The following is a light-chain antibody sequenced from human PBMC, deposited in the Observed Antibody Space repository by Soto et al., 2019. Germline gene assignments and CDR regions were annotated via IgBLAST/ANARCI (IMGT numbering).Light chain of an antibody. Sequence: QSVLTQPPSVSGAPGQRVTISSTGSSSNIGAGYDVHWYQQLPGTAPKLLIYGNSNRPSGVPDRFSGSKSGTSASLAITGRQAEDEADYYCQSYDSSLSGSVFGGGTKLTVL. CDR1: SSNIGAGYD. CDR2: GNS. V-gene: IGLV1-40*01. J-gene: IGLJ3*02. CDR3: QSYDSSLSGSV.